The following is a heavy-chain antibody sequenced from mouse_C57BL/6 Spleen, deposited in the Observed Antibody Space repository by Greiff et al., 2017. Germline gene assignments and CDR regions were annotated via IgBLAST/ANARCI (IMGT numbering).Heavy chain of an antibody. V-gene: IGHV1-9*01. D-gene: IGHD2-1*01. Sequence: QVQLQQSGAELMKPGASVKLSCKATGYTFTGYWIEWVKQRPGHGLEWIGEILPGSGSTNYNEQFKGKATFTADTSSNIAYMQLSSLPTEDSAIYYCARDYGKRYYAMDYWGQGTSVTVSS. CDR2: ILPGSGST. J-gene: IGHJ4*01. CDR3: ARDYGKRYYAMDY. CDR1: GYTFTGYW.